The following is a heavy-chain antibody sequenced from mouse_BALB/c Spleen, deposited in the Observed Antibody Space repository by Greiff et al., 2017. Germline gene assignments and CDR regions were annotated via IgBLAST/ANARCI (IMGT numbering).Heavy chain of an antibody. CDR3: AREDYYCSEGSAVDY. J-gene: IGHJ4*01. V-gene: IGHV1-20*02. D-gene: IGHD1-1*01. CDR1: GYSFTGYF. CDR2: INPYNGDT. Sequence: EVQLQQSGPELVKPGASVKISCKASGYSFTGYFMNWVMQSHGKSLEWIGRINPYNGDTFYNQKFKGKATLTVDKSSSTAHMQLRSLASEDSAVYYCAREDYYCSEGSAVDYGGQGTLVTASA.